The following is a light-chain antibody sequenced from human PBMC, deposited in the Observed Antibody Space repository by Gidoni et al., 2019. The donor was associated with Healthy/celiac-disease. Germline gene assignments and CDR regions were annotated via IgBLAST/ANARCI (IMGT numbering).Light chain of an antibody. Sequence: DRQLTQYPSSLSASVGDRVTITCRASQIISSYLNWYQQKPGKAPKLLIYAASNLQSGVPSRFSGSGSGTDFTLTISSLQPEDFATYYCQQSDSTHRTFGQGTKVEIK. CDR1: QIISSY. J-gene: IGKJ1*01. CDR3: QQSDSTHRT. CDR2: AAS. V-gene: IGKV1-39*01.